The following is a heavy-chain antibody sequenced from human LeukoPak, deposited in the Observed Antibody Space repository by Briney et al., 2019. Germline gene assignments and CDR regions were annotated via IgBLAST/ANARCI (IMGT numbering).Heavy chain of an antibody. CDR1: GYTFTTYV. CDR2: MNPDSGNT. CDR3: AKATPANPYGDSANYFDY. Sequence: GASVKVSCKASGYTFTTYVLNWVRQAPGQGFEWMGWMNPDSGNTGYAQKFQGRVTITRNTSISTAYMELSSLKSDDTAVYYCAKATPANPYGDSANYFDYWGQGTLVTVSS. D-gene: IGHD4-17*01. J-gene: IGHJ4*02. V-gene: IGHV1-8*03.